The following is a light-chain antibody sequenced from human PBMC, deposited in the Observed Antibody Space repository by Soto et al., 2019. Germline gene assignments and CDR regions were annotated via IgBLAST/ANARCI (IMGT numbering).Light chain of an antibody. V-gene: IGLV1-51*02. CDR2: END. CDR3: ATWDSSLRIAV. Sequence: QSVLTQPPSVSAAPGQRVTISCSGSTTNIGYNFVSWYQQFPGAAPKLLIFENDKRVSGTPDRFSGSKSGTSGTLAITGLHTEDEADYYCATWDSSLRIAVFGGGTKLTVL. CDR1: TTNIGYNF. J-gene: IGLJ2*01.